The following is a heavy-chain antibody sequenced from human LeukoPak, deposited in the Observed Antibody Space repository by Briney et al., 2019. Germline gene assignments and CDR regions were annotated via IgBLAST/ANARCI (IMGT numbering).Heavy chain of an antibody. V-gene: IGHV3-21*04. CDR2: ISSSSTYI. D-gene: IGHD4-17*01. J-gene: IGHJ6*02. Sequence: GSLRLSCAASGFTFSSYSMNWVRQAPGKGLEWVSFISSSSTYIHYADSVTGRFTISRDNSKNTLYLQMDSLRAEDTAVYYCAKDRAAVPNYGMDVWGQGSTVTVSS. CDR1: GFTFSSYS. CDR3: AKDRAAVPNYGMDV.